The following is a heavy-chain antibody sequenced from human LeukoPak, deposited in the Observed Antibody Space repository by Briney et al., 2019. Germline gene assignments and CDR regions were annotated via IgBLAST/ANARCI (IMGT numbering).Heavy chain of an antibody. D-gene: IGHD2-8*02. CDR2: MNPNSGST. J-gene: IGHJ5*02. CDR1: GGTFSSYA. CDR3: GRGRWSATGSPQFDH. Sequence: ASVKVSCKASGGTFSSYAINWVRQAPGQRLEWRGWMNPNSGSTGYAQQFQGRVTMTRNNSISTAYMELSSLRSDATAVYYCGRGRWSATGSPQFDHWGQATLVTVSS. V-gene: IGHV1-8*02.